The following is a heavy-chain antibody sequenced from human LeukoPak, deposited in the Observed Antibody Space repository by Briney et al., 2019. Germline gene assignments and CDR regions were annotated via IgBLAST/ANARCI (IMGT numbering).Heavy chain of an antibody. V-gene: IGHV4-61*02. CDR1: GGSISSGSYY. J-gene: IGHJ4*02. CDR2: IYTSGST. Sequence: SETLSLTCTVSGGSISSGSYYWSWIRQPAGKGLEWIGRIYTSGSTNYNPSLKSRVTISVDTSKNQFSLKLSSVTAADTAVYYCARQGGSYYSVLYYFDYWGQGTLVTVSS. CDR3: ARQGGSYYSVLYYFDY. D-gene: IGHD1-26*01.